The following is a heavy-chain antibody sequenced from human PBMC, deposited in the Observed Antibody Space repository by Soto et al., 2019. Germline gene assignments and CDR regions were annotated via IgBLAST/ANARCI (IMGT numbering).Heavy chain of an antibody. CDR1: GFTFDDYA. D-gene: IGHD3-10*01. CDR2: ISWNSGSI. J-gene: IGHJ3*02. CDR3: AKEASDDAFDI. V-gene: IGHV3-9*01. Sequence: LRLSCAASGFTFDDYAMHWVRQAPGKGLEWVSGISWNSGSIGYADSVKGRFTISRDNAKNSLYLQMNSLRAEDTALYYCAKEASDDAFDIWGQGTMVTVSS.